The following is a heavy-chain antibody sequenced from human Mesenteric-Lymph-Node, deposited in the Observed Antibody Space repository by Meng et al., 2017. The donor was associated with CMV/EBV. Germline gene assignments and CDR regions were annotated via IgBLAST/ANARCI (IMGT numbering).Heavy chain of an antibody. D-gene: IGHD3-3*01. V-gene: IGHV3-74*01. CDR2: INSDGRST. J-gene: IGHJ6*02. Sequence: GESLKISCAASGFTFSNYWMHWVRQAPGKGLVWVSRINSDGRSTTHAGSVKGRFTISRENTKSTMFLQMNSLRAEDTAVYYCARGGSFCYCALDIWGQGTTVTVSS. CDR3: ARGGSFCYCALDI. CDR1: GFTFSNYW.